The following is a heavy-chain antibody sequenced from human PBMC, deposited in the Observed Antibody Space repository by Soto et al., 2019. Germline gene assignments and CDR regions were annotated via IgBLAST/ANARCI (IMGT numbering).Heavy chain of an antibody. CDR2: ISYDGSNK. V-gene: IGHV3-30*18. Sequence: PGGSLRLSCAASGFTFSSYGMHWVRQAPGKGLEWVAVISYDGSNKYYADSVKGRFTISRDNSKNTLYLQMNSLRAEDTAVYYCAKDQEDIVVVPAAPFDYWGQGTLVTSPQ. D-gene: IGHD2-2*01. J-gene: IGHJ4*02. CDR1: GFTFSSYG. CDR3: AKDQEDIVVVPAAPFDY.